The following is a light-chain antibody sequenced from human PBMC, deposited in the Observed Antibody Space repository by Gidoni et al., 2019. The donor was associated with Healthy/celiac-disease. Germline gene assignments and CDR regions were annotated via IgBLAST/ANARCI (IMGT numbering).Light chain of an antibody. CDR2: LGS. V-gene: IGKV2-28*01. CDR3: MQALQTPRT. Sequence: DILLGQSSLSLPVTPGEPATISCRSSQSLLHSNGYNYLDWYLQKPGQSPQLLIYLGSNRASGVPDRFSGSGSGTDFTLKISRVEAEDVGVYYCMQALQTPRTFGQGTKVEIK. CDR1: QSLLHSNGYNY. J-gene: IGKJ1*01.